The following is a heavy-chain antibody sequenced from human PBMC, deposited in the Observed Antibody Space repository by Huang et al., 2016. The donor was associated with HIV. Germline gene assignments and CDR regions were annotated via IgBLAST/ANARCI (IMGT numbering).Heavy chain of an antibody. CDR1: GGTFSSYA. CDR2: IIPIVGTT. J-gene: IGHJ4*02. Sequence: QVQVVQSGAEVTKPGSSVKVSCKASGGTFSSYAISWGRQAPVQGLEWMGRIIPIVGTTNYAQKFQGRVTITADEYTSTSYMEVSSLRSEDTAVYYCARDLNGDFDYWGQGTLVTVSS. CDR3: ARDLNGDFDY. D-gene: IGHD4-17*01. V-gene: IGHV1-69*18.